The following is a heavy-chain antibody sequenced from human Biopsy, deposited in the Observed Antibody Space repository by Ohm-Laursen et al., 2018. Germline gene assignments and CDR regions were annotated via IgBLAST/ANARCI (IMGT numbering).Heavy chain of an antibody. J-gene: IGHJ4*02. V-gene: IGHV1-18*01. D-gene: IGHD1-1*01. Sequence: GSSVKVSCNASGYTFTDYGVSWVRQAPGQGLEWMGWITTYNGNTNYAQKVQGRVTMTTDTSTSTAYMELSSLRSEDTAVYYCAADINVWNVNYWGQGTQVTVSS. CDR1: GYTFTDYG. CDR2: ITTYNGNT. CDR3: AADINVWNVNY.